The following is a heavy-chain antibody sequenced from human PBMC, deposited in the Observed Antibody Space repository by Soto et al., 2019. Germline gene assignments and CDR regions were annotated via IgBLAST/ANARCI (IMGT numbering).Heavy chain of an antibody. J-gene: IGHJ4*02. D-gene: IGHD1-26*01. Sequence: EVQLVESGGGLVQPGRSLRLSCAASGFTFDDYAMHWVRQAPGKGLEWVSGISWNSGSIGYADSVKGRFTISRDNAKNSLYLQMNSLRAEDTALYYCAKGGALDYWGQGTLVTVS. CDR1: GFTFDDYA. CDR2: ISWNSGSI. CDR3: AKGGALDY. V-gene: IGHV3-9*01.